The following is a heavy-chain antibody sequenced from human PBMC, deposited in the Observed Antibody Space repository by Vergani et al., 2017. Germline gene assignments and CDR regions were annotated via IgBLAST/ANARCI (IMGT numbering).Heavy chain of an antibody. Sequence: EVQLVESGGGLIQPGGSLRLSCAASGFTVSSNYMSWVRQAPGKGLEWVSVIYSGGSTYYADSVKGRFTISRDNSKNTLYLQMNSLRAEDTAVYYCARDYDGSGSYFYYYYGMDVWGQGTTVTVSS. D-gene: IGHD3-10*01. V-gene: IGHV3-53*01. J-gene: IGHJ6*02. CDR3: ARDYDGSGSYFYYYYGMDV. CDR2: IYSGGST. CDR1: GFTVSSNY.